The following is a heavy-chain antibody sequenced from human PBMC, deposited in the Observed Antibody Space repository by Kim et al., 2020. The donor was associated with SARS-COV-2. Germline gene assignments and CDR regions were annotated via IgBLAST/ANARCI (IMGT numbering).Heavy chain of an antibody. CDR1: GFIVSNNY. J-gene: IGHJ6*03. CDR3: GRGRPHHDMDV. V-gene: IGHV3-66*01. CDR2: IYRGGST. Sequence: GESLKISCAASGFIVSNNYITWVRQAPGKGLEWVSVIYRGGSTYYADSVKGRFAISRDNSKNTVFLQMNSLSGEDTAVYYCGRGRPHHDMDVWGKGTTVT.